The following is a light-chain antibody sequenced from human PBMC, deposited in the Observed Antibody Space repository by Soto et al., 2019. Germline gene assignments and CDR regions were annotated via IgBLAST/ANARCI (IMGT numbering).Light chain of an antibody. J-gene: IGLJ1*01. CDR2: EVS. V-gene: IGLV2-8*01. CDR1: SSDTGDYNY. CDR3: SSYAGSDYYV. Sequence: QSALTQPPSASGSPGQSVTISCSGTSSDTGDYNYVSWYQQHPGKAPKLMIYEVSKRPSLVTDCFSGVMSGSTASLSVSGLQAEEKPDYYCSSYAGSDYYVFGKGTKVTVL.